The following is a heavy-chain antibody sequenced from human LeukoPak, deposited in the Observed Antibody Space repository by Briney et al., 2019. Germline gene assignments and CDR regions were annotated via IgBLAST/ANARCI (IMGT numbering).Heavy chain of an antibody. CDR1: GFTFSSYG. CDR3: ARGSGSYYMTVDY. D-gene: IGHD3-10*01. J-gene: IGHJ4*02. CDR2: IWYDGSNK. V-gene: IGHV3-33*01. Sequence: PGRSLRLSCAASGFTFSSYGMHWVRQAPGKGLEWVAVIWYDGSNKYYADSVKGRITISRDNSKNTLYLQMNSLRAEDTAVYYCARGSGSYYMTVDYWGRGTLVTVSS.